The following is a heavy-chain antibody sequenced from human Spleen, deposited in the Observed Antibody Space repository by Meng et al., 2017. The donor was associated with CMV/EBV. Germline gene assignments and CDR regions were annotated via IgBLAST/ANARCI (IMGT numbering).Heavy chain of an antibody. CDR3: ARDPPEWELPLDY. CDR1: GFTFSSYW. CDR2: IKQDGSEK. Sequence: LSLTCAASGFTFSSYWMSWVRQAPGKGLEWVANIKQDGSEKYYVDSVKDRFTISRDNAKKSLSLQMNSLRVDDTAVYYCARDPPEWELPLDYWGQGTLVTVSS. J-gene: IGHJ4*02. D-gene: IGHD1-26*01. V-gene: IGHV3-7*01.